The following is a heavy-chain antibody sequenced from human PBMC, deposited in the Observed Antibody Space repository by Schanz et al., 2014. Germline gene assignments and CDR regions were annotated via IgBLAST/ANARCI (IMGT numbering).Heavy chain of an antibody. J-gene: IGHJ4*02. CDR2: ISGSGAGT. V-gene: IGHV3-21*02. D-gene: IGHD1-26*01. CDR1: GFIFSNFA. CDR3: ARARELLRGQYYFDY. Sequence: EVQLVESGGGLVKPGGSLRLSCAVSGFIFSNFAMEWVRQAPGKGLEWVSAISGSGAGTYYADSVKGRFTFSRDNAKNSLYLQMNSLRAEDTAVYYCARARELLRGQYYFDYWGQGSLVTVSS.